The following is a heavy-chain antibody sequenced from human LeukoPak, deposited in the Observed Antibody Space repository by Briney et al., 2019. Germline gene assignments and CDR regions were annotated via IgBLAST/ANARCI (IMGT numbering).Heavy chain of an antibody. J-gene: IGHJ4*02. V-gene: IGHV4-4*07. Sequence: SETLSLTCTVSGASISGYYWSWIRQPAGKGLEWIGRIYTNGNTNYNSALNSRVTMSLDTSKNQLSLKLSSLTAADTAVYYCARDRRAAGDGYNGGYYFDYWGQGALVTVPS. CDR2: IYTNGNT. CDR1: GASISGYY. CDR3: ARDRRAAGDGYNGGYYFDY. D-gene: IGHD5-24*01.